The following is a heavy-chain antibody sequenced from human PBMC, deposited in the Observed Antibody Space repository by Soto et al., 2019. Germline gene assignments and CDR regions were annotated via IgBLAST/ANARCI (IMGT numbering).Heavy chain of an antibody. CDR3: ARDRGIAVAGPRDYYYGMDV. Sequence: SVKVSCKASGGTFSSYAISWVRQAPGQGLEWMGGIIPIFGTANYAQKFQGRVTITADESTSTAYMELSSLRSEDTAVYYCARDRGIAVAGPRDYYYGMDVWGQGTTVTVSS. D-gene: IGHD6-19*01. CDR2: IIPIFGTA. V-gene: IGHV1-69*13. J-gene: IGHJ6*02. CDR1: GGTFSSYA.